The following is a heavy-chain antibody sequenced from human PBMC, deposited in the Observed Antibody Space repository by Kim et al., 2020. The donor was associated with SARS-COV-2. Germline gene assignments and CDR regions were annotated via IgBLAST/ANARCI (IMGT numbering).Heavy chain of an antibody. CDR2: ISGSGDST. CDR1: GFTFSSYA. D-gene: IGHD6-19*01. CDR3: AKDPRYSSGGYGHFDY. Sequence: GGSLRLSCAASGFTFSSYAMSWVRQAPGKGLESVSAISGSGDSTYYADSVKGRFTISRDNSKNTLYLQMNSLRAEDTAVYYCAKDPRYSSGGYGHFDYWGQGPLVAVSS. J-gene: IGHJ4*02. V-gene: IGHV3-23*01.